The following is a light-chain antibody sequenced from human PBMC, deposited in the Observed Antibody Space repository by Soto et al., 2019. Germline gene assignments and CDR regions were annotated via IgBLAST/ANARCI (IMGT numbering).Light chain of an antibody. CDR2: WAS. J-gene: IGKJ1*01. CDR3: QQYCSSPWT. Sequence: DIVMTQSPDSLAVSLGERATINCRSSQSVLYSSSNKNYLAWYQQKPGQPPKLLIYWASTRESGVPDRFSGSGSGTECTLTISSLQAEDVALYYCQQYCSSPWTFGHGTKVEIK. V-gene: IGKV4-1*01. CDR1: QSVLYSSSNKNY.